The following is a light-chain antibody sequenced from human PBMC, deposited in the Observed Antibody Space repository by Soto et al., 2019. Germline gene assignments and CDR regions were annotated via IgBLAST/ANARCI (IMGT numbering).Light chain of an antibody. V-gene: IGLV2-14*01. Sequence: QSALTQPASVSGSPGQSITISCTGTNSDVGGYNYVSWYQQHPGKAPKVMIYEVSNRPSGVANRFSGSKSGNTASLTISGLQAEDEADYYCSSYTSSSTYVVFGGGTKLTVL. CDR1: NSDVGGYNY. CDR3: SSYTSSSTYVV. CDR2: EVS. J-gene: IGLJ2*01.